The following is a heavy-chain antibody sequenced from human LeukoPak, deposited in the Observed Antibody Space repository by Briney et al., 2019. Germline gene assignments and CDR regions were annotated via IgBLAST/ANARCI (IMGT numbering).Heavy chain of an antibody. Sequence: GASVKVSCKASGYTFTSYGISWVRQAPGQGLEGMGWISAYNGNTNYAQKLQGRVTMTTDTSASTAYMELRSLRSDDTAVYYCARDIPSSTSNSYYCYGMDVWGQGTTVTVSS. CDR1: GYTFTSYG. D-gene: IGHD2-2*01. V-gene: IGHV1-18*01. CDR2: ISAYNGNT. CDR3: ARDIPSSTSNSYYCYGMDV. J-gene: IGHJ6*02.